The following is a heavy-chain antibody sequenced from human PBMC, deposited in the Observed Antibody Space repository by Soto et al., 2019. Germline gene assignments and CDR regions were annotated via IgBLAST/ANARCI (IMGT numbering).Heavy chain of an antibody. D-gene: IGHD3-3*01. CDR3: AKDRTNYDFWSGYHTAYYFDY. J-gene: IGHJ4*02. CDR1: GFTFSSYA. CDR2: ISGSGGST. Sequence: PGGSLRLSCAASGFTFSSYAMSWVRQAPGKGLEWVSAISGSGGSTYYADSVKGRFTISRDNSKNTLYLQMNSLRAEDTAVYYCAKDRTNYDFWSGYHTAYYFDYWGQGTLVTVSS. V-gene: IGHV3-23*01.